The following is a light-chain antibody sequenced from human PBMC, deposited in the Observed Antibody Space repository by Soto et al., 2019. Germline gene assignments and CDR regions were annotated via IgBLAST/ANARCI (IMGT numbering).Light chain of an antibody. Sequence: EIVLRQSPSTLSVSPGERATLSCRASQTVNNNVAWYQLKDGQVPRLLIYGASTRATDIPARFSGSGSGTEFTLTISSLKYEDFAEYHCQQYNNWPQTFGQGTKVDI. J-gene: IGKJ1*01. V-gene: IGKV3-15*01. CDR1: QTVNNN. CDR3: QQYNNWPQT. CDR2: GAS.